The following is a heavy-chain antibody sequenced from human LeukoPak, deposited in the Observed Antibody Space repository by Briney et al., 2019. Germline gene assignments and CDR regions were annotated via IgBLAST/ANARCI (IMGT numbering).Heavy chain of an antibody. V-gene: IGHV4-61*02. CDR3: VRVTTGGYYNR. CDR2: IYTSGST. CDR1: GGSISSGSYY. J-gene: IGHJ5*02. Sequence: KPSETLSLTCTVSGGSISSGSYYWSWIRQPAGKGLEWIGRIYTSGSTNYNPSLKSRVTISVDTSKNQFSLKLSSVTAADTAVYYCVRVTTGGYYNRWGQGTLVTVSS. D-gene: IGHD3-22*01.